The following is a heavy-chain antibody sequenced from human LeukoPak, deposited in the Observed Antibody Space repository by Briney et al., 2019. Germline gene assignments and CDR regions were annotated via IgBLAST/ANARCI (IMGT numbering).Heavy chain of an antibody. D-gene: IGHD3-16*01. CDR3: ARELRTFDS. CDR1: GFTSSSYW. J-gene: IGHJ4*02. Sequence: GGSLRLSCAASGFTSSSYWMTWVREAPGQGLEWLANIKHNGDELNYVDSVEDRFTISRDNAKNSLYLHMTSLRAEDTAVYYCARELRTFDSWGQGTLVTVSS. V-gene: IGHV3-7*01. CDR2: IKHNGDEL.